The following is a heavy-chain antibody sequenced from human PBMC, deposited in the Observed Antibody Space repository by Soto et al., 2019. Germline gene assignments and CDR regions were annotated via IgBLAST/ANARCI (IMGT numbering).Heavy chain of an antibody. CDR1: GGSFSGYY. Sequence: ASETLSLTCAVYGGSFSGYYWSWIRQPPGKGLEWIGEINHSGSTNYNPSLKSRVTISVDTSKNQFSLKLSSVTAADTAVYYCAIARLDYYDSSGPFDYWGQGTLVTVSS. J-gene: IGHJ4*02. D-gene: IGHD3-22*01. CDR3: AIARLDYYDSSGPFDY. CDR2: INHSGST. V-gene: IGHV4-34*01.